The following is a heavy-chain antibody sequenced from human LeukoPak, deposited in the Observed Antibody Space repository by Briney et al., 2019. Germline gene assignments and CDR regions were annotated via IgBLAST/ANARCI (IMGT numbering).Heavy chain of an antibody. CDR2: ISGSGGST. Sequence: GGSLRLSCAASGFTFSGYAMSWVRQAPGKGLEWVSAISGSGGSTYYADSVKGRFTISRDNSKNTLYLQMNSLRAEDTAVYYCAKVHKGRYCSGGSCYTDYWGQGTLVTVSS. CDR3: AKVHKGRYCSGGSCYTDY. D-gene: IGHD2-15*01. CDR1: GFTFSGYA. V-gene: IGHV3-23*01. J-gene: IGHJ4*02.